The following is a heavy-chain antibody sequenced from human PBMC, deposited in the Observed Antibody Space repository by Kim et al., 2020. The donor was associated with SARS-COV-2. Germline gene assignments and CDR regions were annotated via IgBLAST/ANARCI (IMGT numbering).Heavy chain of an antibody. CDR1: GFSFSDYC. Sequence: GGSLRLSCEASGFSFSDYCMSWVRQAPGKGLEWVAPISNNGGTTNYAVSVKGRFTISRDNSKNTVHVQMNSLRAEDTALYYCAKHSQWDRFGLTPITYWGAGDLVSASS. D-gene: IGHD3-10*01. CDR2: ISNNGGTT. J-gene: IGHJ4*02. CDR3: AKHSQWDRFGLTPITY. V-gene: IGHV3-23*01.